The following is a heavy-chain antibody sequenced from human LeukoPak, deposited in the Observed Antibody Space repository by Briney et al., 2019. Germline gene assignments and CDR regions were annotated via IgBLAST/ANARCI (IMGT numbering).Heavy chain of an antibody. Sequence: PSETLSLTCTVSGYSISSGYYWGWIRQPPGKGLEWIGSIYHSGSTYYNPSLKSRVTISVDTSKNQFSLKLSSVTAADTAVYYCARVPGSPEIHDAFDIWGQGTMVTVSS. V-gene: IGHV4-38-2*02. CDR1: GYSISSGYY. J-gene: IGHJ3*02. D-gene: IGHD1-14*01. CDR2: IYHSGST. CDR3: ARVPGSPEIHDAFDI.